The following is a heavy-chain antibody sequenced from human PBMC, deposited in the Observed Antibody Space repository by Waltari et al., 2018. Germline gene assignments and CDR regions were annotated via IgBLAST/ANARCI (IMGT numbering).Heavy chain of an antibody. V-gene: IGHV3-23*01. D-gene: IGHD4-17*01. CDR1: GFTFRSYA. J-gene: IGHJ4*02. Sequence: VQLLESGGGVVQSGGSLRLSRAASGFTFRSYAMNWVRQAPGKGVEWVSVISGSGGSTDYADSVKGRFTISRDNSKNTLYLQMNNLRVEDTAVYYCASSLYGDYTQIWGRVFDYWGQGTLVTVSS. CDR3: ASSLYGDYTQIWGRVFDY. CDR2: ISGSGGST.